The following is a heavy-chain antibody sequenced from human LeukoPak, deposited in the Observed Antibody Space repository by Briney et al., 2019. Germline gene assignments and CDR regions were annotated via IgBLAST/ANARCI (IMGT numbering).Heavy chain of an antibody. D-gene: IGHD3-10*01. CDR3: GLSRPIVRGYYMDV. V-gene: IGHV1-18*01. CDR1: GYTFTNYG. Sequence: GASVKVSCKASGYTFTNYGITWVRQAPGQGLEWMGWISAYNGNTKYAQKLQGRVTMTADTSTSTAYMELRSLRSDDTAVYYCGLSRPIVRGYYMDVWGKGTTVTISS. CDR2: ISAYNGNT. J-gene: IGHJ6*03.